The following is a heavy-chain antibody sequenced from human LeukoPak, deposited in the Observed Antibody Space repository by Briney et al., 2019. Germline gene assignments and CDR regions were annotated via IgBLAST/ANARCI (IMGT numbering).Heavy chain of an antibody. D-gene: IGHD4-17*01. CDR3: AKQVLGDYAFFDY. CDR2: ISSSSSYI. Sequence: GGSLRLSCAASGFTFSSYSMNWVRQAPGKGLEWVSSISSSSSYIYYADSVKGRFTISRDNAKNSLYLQMNSLRAEDTAVYYCAKQVLGDYAFFDYWGQGTLVTVSS. J-gene: IGHJ4*02. V-gene: IGHV3-21*04. CDR1: GFTFSSYS.